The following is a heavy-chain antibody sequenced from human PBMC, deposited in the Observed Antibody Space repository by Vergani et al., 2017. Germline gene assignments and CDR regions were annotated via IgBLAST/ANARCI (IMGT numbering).Heavy chain of an antibody. CDR1: GGSFSGYY. CDR2: INHSGST. J-gene: IGHJ4*02. V-gene: IGHV4-34*01. CDR3: ARGLRGRGGAKTDVY. Sequence: QVQLQQWGAGLLKPSETLSLTCAVYGGSFSGYYWSWIRQPPGKGLEWIGEINHSGSTNYNPSLKSRVTISVDTSKNQFSLKLSSVTAAETAVYYCARGLRGRGGAKTDVYWGQGTLVTVSS. D-gene: IGHD4/OR15-4a*01.